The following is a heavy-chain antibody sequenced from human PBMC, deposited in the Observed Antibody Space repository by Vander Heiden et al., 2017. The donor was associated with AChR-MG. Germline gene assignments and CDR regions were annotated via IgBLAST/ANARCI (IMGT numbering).Heavy chain of an antibody. CDR3: AREGWGNYHYTGCDP. CDR2: INDGNGNT. D-gene: IGHD1-7*01. Sequence: QVQLVQSGAEVKKPGASVKVSCQASGYPFTSYAMHWVRQDPGQRLEWMGWINDGNGNTKYSQKFQCRVTMTRDTSASTAYMELSSLRSEDTAVYDCAREGWGNYHYTGCDPWGQGTRVTVSA. CDR1: GYPFTSYA. V-gene: IGHV1-3*01. J-gene: IGHJ5*02.